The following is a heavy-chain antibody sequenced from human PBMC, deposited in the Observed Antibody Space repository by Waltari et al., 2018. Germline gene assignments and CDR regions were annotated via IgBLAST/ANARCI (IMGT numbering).Heavy chain of an antibody. Sequence: EVQLVQSGAEVKKPGESLKISCKGSGYSFTSYWIGWVRQMPGKGLEWMGIIYPGDSDTRYSPSVQGQVTISAYKSIVTAYLQWSSLKASDTAMYYCARLRTPGERGYSGGLGVWGQGTLVTVSS. CDR2: IYPGDSDT. CDR3: ARLRTPGERGYSGGLGV. J-gene: IGHJ4*02. V-gene: IGHV5-51*01. D-gene: IGHD5-12*01. CDR1: GYSFTSYW.